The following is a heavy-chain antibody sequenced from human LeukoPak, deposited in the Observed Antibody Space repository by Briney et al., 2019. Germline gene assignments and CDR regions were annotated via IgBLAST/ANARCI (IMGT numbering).Heavy chain of an antibody. CDR2: IYTSGST. Sequence: SETLSLTRTVSGGSISSSSYYWSWIRQPAGKGLEWIGRIYTSGSTNYNPSLKSRVTISVDTSKDQFSLKLSSVTAADTAVYYCARARKNYYMDVWGKGTTVTVSS. V-gene: IGHV4-61*02. J-gene: IGHJ6*03. CDR3: ARARKNYYMDV. CDR1: GGSISSSSYY.